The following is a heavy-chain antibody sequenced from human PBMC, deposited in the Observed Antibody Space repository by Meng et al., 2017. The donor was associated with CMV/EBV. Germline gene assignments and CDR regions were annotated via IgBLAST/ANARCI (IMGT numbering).Heavy chain of an antibody. D-gene: IGHD3-16*01. CDR2: IRSKGYGETT. Sequence: GGSLRLSCTASGFSFGDYAMSWVRQAPGKGLEWVGFIRSKGYGETTEYAASVKGRFTISRDDSKGIAYLQMNSLRTEDTAMYHCTRDWGDYDYVWGSDWGQGTLVTVSS. CDR3: TRDWGDYDYVWGSD. J-gene: IGHJ4*02. CDR1: GFSFGDYA. V-gene: IGHV3-49*04.